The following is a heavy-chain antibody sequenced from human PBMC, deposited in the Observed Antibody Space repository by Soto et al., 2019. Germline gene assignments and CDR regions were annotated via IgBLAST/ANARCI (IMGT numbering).Heavy chain of an antibody. J-gene: IGHJ5*02. D-gene: IGHD3-10*01. CDR1: GGSFSAYY. Sequence: SETLSLTCAGYGGSFSAYYWNWIRQPPGKGLEWIGEINRSGSTNYNPSLKSRVTISVDSSKNQFSLKLTSVTAADTAVYYCERGGFYLFPGVTGKTTWLDPWGQGTLVTVSS. V-gene: IGHV4-34*01. CDR3: ERGGFYLFPGVTGKTTWLDP. CDR2: INRSGST.